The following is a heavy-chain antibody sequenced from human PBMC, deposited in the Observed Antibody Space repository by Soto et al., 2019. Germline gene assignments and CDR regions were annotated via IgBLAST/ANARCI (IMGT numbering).Heavy chain of an antibody. CDR2: INHSGST. D-gene: IGHD3-10*01. V-gene: IGHV4-34*01. J-gene: IGHJ4*02. Sequence: KPSETLSLTCAVYGGSFSGYYWNWVRQPPGKGLEWIGEINHSGSTNYNPSLKSRVTISIDTSKNQFSLNLRSVTAADTAVYYCAMVLIWFGDSSDYWGQGTLVTVSS. CDR1: GGSFSGYY. CDR3: AMVLIWFGDSSDY.